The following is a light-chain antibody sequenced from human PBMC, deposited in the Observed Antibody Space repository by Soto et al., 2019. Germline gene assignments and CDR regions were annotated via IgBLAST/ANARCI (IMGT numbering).Light chain of an antibody. CDR1: RSDVGGYNS. V-gene: IGLV2-14*01. CDR2: EVS. J-gene: IGLJ3*02. CDR3: SSFTTTNTWV. Sequence: QSALTQPASVSVSPGQAITISCTGTRSDVGGYNSVCWHQQHPGKAPKLIIYEVSNRPSGISDRFSASKSGNTASLTISGLQADDEADYYCSSFTTTNTWVFGGGTKVTVL.